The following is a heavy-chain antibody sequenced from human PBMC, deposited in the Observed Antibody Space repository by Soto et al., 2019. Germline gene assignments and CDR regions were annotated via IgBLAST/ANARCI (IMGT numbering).Heavy chain of an antibody. V-gene: IGHV4-34*01. J-gene: IGHJ4*02. CDR2: INHSGIT. Sequence: SETLSLTCTVSGGSFSGYFWTWIRQPPGTGLEWFAEINHSGITNYNPSVESRVSMSVDTSKNQFSLRLYSVSAADTAVYYCVRGPYNYNSRYFDYWGQGTLVTVSS. CDR1: GGSFSGYF. D-gene: IGHD1-1*01. CDR3: VRGPYNYNSRYFDY.